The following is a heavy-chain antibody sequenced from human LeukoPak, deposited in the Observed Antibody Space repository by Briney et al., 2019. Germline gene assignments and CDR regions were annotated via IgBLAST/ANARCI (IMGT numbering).Heavy chain of an antibody. CDR2: ISYDGSNK. D-gene: IGHD5-24*01. CDR1: GITFSSYA. Sequence: GGSLRLSCAASGITFSSYAMHWVRQTPGKGLEWVAVISYDGSNKYYADSVKGRITISRDNSKNTVFLQMNNLRTEDTAVYFCARPSPPGDGYNPPDYWGQGTLVTVSS. J-gene: IGHJ4*02. CDR3: ARPSPPGDGYNPPDY. V-gene: IGHV3-30-3*01.